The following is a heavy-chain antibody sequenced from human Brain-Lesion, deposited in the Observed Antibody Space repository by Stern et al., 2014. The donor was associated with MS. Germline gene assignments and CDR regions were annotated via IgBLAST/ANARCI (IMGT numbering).Heavy chain of an antibody. Sequence: EVQLLESGGGLVQPGGSLRLSCTASGFTFNSYWMSWVRQAPGKGLEWGANIKEDGSEKYYVESVKGRFTVSRDNAKNSMYLQMNSLRVDDTATYYCARIGYSSSWYSPVGFFQHWGQGTLVTVSS. V-gene: IGHV3-7*01. CDR3: ARIGYSSSWYSPVGFFQH. D-gene: IGHD6-13*01. CDR2: IKEDGSEK. CDR1: GFTFNSYW. J-gene: IGHJ1*01.